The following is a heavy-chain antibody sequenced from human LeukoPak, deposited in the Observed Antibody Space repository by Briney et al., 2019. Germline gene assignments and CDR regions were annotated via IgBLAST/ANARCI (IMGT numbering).Heavy chain of an antibody. CDR2: ISYDGSNK. CDR1: GFTFSSYG. Sequence: GRSLRLSCAASGFTFSSYGMHWVRQAPGKGLEWAAVISYDGSNKYYADSVKGRFTISRDNSKNTLYLQMNSLRAEDTAVYYCAKLVDAEYYFDYWGQGTLVTVSS. V-gene: IGHV3-30*18. CDR3: AKLVDAEYYFDY. D-gene: IGHD2/OR15-2a*01. J-gene: IGHJ4*02.